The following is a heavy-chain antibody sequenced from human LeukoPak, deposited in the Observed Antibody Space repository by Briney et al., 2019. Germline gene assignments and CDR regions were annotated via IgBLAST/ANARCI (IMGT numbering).Heavy chain of an antibody. CDR3: AKDFEYGGFDP. CDR2: ISWNSGSI. D-gene: IGHD4-23*01. J-gene: IGHJ5*02. Sequence: SLRLSCAASGFTFDDYAMHWVRQAPGKGLEWVSGISWNSGSIGYADSVKGRFTISRDNAKNSLYLQMNSLRAEDTALYYCAKDFEYGGFDPWGQGTLVTVSS. V-gene: IGHV3-9*01. CDR1: GFTFDDYA.